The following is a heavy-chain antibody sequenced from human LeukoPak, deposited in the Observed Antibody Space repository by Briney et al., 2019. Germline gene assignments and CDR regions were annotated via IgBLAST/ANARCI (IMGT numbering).Heavy chain of an antibody. V-gene: IGHV3-23*01. CDR3: AKDYSNSF. J-gene: IGHJ4*02. CDR2: ISGSGDTA. CDR1: SFTFKTFA. Sequence: GGSLRLSCIVSSFTFKTFAVSWVRQAPGKGLEWVAGISGSGDTAYYAESVKGRFTISRDNSKNMLYLQMRSLRAEDTAIYYCAKDYSNSFWGQGTLVTVSS. D-gene: IGHD6-13*01.